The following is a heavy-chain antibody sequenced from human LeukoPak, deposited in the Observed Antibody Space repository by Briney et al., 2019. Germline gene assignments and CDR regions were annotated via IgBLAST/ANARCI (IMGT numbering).Heavy chain of an antibody. D-gene: IGHD3-22*01. Sequence: PSETLSLTCTVSGDSITSGPYLWNWIRQPAGKKLEWIGRTYSSGSAIYNPSLKSRVTISVDTSKNQFSLKLSSVTAADTAVYYCTRGSIAYYYMDVWGKGTTVTISS. CDR3: TRGSIAYYYMDV. V-gene: IGHV4-61*02. CDR2: TYSSGSA. CDR1: GDSITSGPYL. J-gene: IGHJ6*03.